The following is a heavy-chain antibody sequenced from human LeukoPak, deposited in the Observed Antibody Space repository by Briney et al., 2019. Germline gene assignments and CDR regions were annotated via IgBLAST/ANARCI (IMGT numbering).Heavy chain of an antibody. CDR1: GYSISSGYY. D-gene: IGHD3-3*01. J-gene: IGHJ4*02. CDR3: ARDFTPYDFWSGYYRVLDY. CDR2: IYHSGST. V-gene: IGHV4-38-2*02. Sequence: PSETLSLTCTVSGYSISSGYYWGWIRQPPGKGLEWIGSIYHSGSTYYNPSLKSRVTISVDTSKNQFSLKLSSVTAADTAVYYCARDFTPYDFWSGYYRVLDYWGQGTLVTVSS.